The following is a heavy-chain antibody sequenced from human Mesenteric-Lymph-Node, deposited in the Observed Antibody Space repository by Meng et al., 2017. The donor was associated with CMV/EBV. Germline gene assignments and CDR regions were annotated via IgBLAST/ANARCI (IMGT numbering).Heavy chain of an antibody. D-gene: IGHD2-21*01. J-gene: IGHJ3*02. CDR1: GFTFSSYS. V-gene: IGHV3-23*01. CDR2: ITGSGGST. CDR3: AKKAYCGGDCYAFDI. Sequence: GESLKISCAASGFTFSSYSMNWVRQAPGKGLEWVSAITGSGGSTYYADSVKGRFTISRDNSKNTLYLQMNSLRAEDTAVYYCAKKAYCGGDCYAFDIWGQGTMVTVSS.